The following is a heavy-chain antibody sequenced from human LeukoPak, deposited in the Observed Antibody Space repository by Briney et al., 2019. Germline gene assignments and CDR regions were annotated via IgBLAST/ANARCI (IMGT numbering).Heavy chain of an antibody. CDR2: IIHSGST. J-gene: IGHJ4*02. Sequence: SETLSLTCAVDGGSFSGYYWSWIRQPPGKGLEWIGEIIHSGSTNYNPSLKSRVTISVDTSKNQFSLKLSSVTAADTAVYYCASLGSGLDILTGYLGYWGQGTLVTVSS. CDR3: ASLGSGLDILTGYLGY. D-gene: IGHD3-9*01. CDR1: GGSFSGYY. V-gene: IGHV4-34*12.